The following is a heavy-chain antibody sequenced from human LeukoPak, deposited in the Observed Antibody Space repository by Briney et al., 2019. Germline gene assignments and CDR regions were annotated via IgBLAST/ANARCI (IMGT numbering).Heavy chain of an antibody. CDR2: IYYSGST. V-gene: IGHV4-31*03. CDR3: ARARGPAHAYYYDSSGRYFDL. D-gene: IGHD3-22*01. Sequence: PSETLSLTCTVSGGSISSGGYYWSWIRQHPGKGLEWIGYIYYSGSTYYNPSLKSRVTISVDTSKNQFSLKLSPVTAADTAVYYCARARGPAHAYYYDSSGRYFDLWGRGTLVTVSS. CDR1: GGSISSGGYY. J-gene: IGHJ2*01.